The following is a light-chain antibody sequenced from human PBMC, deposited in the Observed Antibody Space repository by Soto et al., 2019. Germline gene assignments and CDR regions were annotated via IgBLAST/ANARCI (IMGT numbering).Light chain of an antibody. J-gene: IGLJ2*01. Sequence: QSALTQPAYMSASPGQSITISFTGTSSNVGTYDLVSWYQHHPDKAPKLIIYEGTKRPSGISSRFSGSKSGNTASLTISGLQAEDDADYYCCSFAVGAALVIGGGIKVTVL. V-gene: IGLV2-23*01. CDR2: EGT. CDR3: CSFAVGAALV. CDR1: SSNVGTYDL.